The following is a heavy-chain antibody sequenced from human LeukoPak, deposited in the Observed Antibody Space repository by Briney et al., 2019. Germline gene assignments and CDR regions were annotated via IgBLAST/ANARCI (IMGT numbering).Heavy chain of an antibody. CDR3: ARFKLDVFDD. CDR2: IYYSGST. V-gene: IGHV4-39*07. CDR1: GGSISSSSYY. Sequence: SETLSLTCTVSGGSISSSSYYWGWIRQPPGKGLEWIGSIYYSGSTYYNPSLKSRVTISVDTSKNQFSLKLSSVTAADTAVYYCARFKLDVFDDWGQGTLVTVSS. D-gene: IGHD1-1*01. J-gene: IGHJ4*02.